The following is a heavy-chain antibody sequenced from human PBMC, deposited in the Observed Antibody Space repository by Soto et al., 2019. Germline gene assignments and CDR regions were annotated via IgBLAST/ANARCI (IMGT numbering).Heavy chain of an antibody. CDR2: IYWDDDK. J-gene: IGHJ4*02. D-gene: IGHD3-3*01. CDR1: GFSLSTSGVG. CDR3: AHSHYDFWSGYYGYFDY. Sequence: QITLKESGPTLVKPTQTLTLTCTFSGFSLSTSGVGVGWIRQPPGKALEWLALIYWDDDKRYSPSLKSRLTITTDTSKNQVVLTMTNMDPVDTATYYCAHSHYDFWSGYYGYFDYWGQGTLVTVSS. V-gene: IGHV2-5*02.